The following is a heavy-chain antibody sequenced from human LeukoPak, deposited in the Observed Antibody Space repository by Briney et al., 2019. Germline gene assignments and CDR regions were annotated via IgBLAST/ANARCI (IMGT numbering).Heavy chain of an antibody. V-gene: IGHV3-30-3*01. CDR2: ISYDGSNK. CDR3: ARPLAFPGLWNAFDI. Sequence: GGSLRLSCAASGFIFSNYAIHWVRQAPGKGLEWVAVISYDGSNKYYADSVKGRFTISRDNSKNTLYLQMNSLRTEDTAVYYCARPLAFPGLWNAFDIWGQGTMVTVSS. CDR1: GFIFSNYA. D-gene: IGHD3-3*02. J-gene: IGHJ3*02.